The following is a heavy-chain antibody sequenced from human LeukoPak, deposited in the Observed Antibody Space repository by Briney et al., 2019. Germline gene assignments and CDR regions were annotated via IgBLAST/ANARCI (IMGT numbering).Heavy chain of an antibody. Sequence: GGSLRLSCAASGFTFSRSAMSWVRQAPGKGLEWVSGISGSGGTTYYADSVKGRFTISRDNSKNTLFLQMNSLRAEDTAVYYCARVGWLRFFDYWGQGTLVTVSS. J-gene: IGHJ4*02. V-gene: IGHV3-23*01. CDR2: ISGSGGTT. D-gene: IGHD5-12*01. CDR1: GFTFSRSA. CDR3: ARVGWLRFFDY.